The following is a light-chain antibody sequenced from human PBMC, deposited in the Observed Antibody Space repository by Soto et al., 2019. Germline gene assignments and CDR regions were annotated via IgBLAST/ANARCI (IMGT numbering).Light chain of an antibody. Sequence: QSVLTQPPSVSAAPRQKVTISCSGATSKIGSNYVSWYQQLPRTAPKLLIYDNNKRPSGIPDRYSGSKSGTSATLGISGLQTGDEADYYCATWDNSLSGGGVVFGGGTKVTVL. CDR3: ATWDNSLSGGGVV. V-gene: IGLV1-51*01. J-gene: IGLJ2*01. CDR1: TSKIGSNY. CDR2: DNN.